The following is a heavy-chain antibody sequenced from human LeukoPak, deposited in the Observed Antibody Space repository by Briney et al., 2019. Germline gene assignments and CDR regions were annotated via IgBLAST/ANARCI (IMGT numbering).Heavy chain of an antibody. Sequence: PSETLSLTCTVSGGSITSGYYYWSWIRQPAGRGLEWIGRFYSSGGTKYNPSLESRVTISVDTSKNQFSLNLKSVTAADTAVYYCARRIVGTGDXWXXXXWGRGXXXT. D-gene: IGHD7-27*01. V-gene: IGHV4-61*02. CDR1: GGSITSGYYY. CDR2: FYSSGGT. J-gene: IGHJ2*01. CDR3: ARRIVGTGDXWXXXX.